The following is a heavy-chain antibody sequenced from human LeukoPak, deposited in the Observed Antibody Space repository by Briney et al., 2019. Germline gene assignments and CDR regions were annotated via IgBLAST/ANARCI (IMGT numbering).Heavy chain of an antibody. CDR1: GFTFSSFG. Sequence: GGSLRLSCAASGFTFSSFGMHWVRQAPGKGPEWVAVVSCDGSKKFYGDSVKGRFTISRDNSKNTVYLQMNSLRAEDTALYYCAKERSTTTWYDHWGQGILVTVSS. V-gene: IGHV3-30*18. CDR3: AKERSTTTWYDH. CDR2: VSCDGSKK. J-gene: IGHJ4*02. D-gene: IGHD2-2*01.